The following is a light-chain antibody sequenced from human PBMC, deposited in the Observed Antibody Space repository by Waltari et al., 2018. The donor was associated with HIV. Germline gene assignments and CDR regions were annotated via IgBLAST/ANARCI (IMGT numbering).Light chain of an antibody. CDR2: YDN. CDR3: QVWDSDSDHV. Sequence: SYVLTQPPSVSVAPGETATITCAGHNIGSKNVHWYQQRPGQAPILVIYYDNERPSGIPERFSGSNSGNTATLTIRRVEVADDADYYCQVWDSDSDHVFGPGTEVTVL. V-gene: IGLV3-21*01. J-gene: IGLJ1*01. CDR1: NIGSKN.